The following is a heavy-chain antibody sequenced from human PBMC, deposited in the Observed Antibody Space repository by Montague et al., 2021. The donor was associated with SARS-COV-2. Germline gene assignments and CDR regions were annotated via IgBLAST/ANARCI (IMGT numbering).Heavy chain of an antibody. V-gene: IGHV3-30*04. J-gene: IGHJ4*02. CDR3: ARDHLNRRGAEGFLTIFGVVTSNYFDY. Sequence: SLRLSCEASGFTFSSYAMHWVRQAPGKGLEWVAVISYDGSNKYYSDSXKGRFTISRDNSKNTLYLQMNSLRAEDTAVYYCARDHLNRRGAEGFLTIFGVVTSNYFDYWGQGTLVTVSS. D-gene: IGHD3-3*01. CDR2: ISYDGSNK. CDR1: GFTFSSYA.